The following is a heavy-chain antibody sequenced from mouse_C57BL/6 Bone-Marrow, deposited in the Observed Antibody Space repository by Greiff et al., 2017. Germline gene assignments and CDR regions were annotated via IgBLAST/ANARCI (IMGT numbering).Heavy chain of an antibody. CDR2: IDPENGDT. J-gene: IGHJ4*01. CDR3: TTPYYIYAMDY. V-gene: IGHV14-4*01. CDR1: GFNIKDDY. Sequence: EVKLQESGAELVRPGASVKLSCTASGFNIKDDYMHWVKQRPEQGLEWIGWIDPENGDTEYASKFQGKATITADTSSNTAYLQLSSLTSEDTAVYYCTTPYYIYAMDYWGQGTSVTVSS. D-gene: IGHD2-12*01.